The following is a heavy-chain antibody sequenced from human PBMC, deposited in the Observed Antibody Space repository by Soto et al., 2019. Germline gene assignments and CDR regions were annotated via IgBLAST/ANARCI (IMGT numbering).Heavy chain of an antibody. V-gene: IGHV1-46*01. J-gene: IGHJ4*02. CDR3: ARGGRVVVVTAAWDV. Sequence: QVQLVQSGAEVKKPGASVKVSCKASGDTFTDYYIHWVRQAPGQGLEWMGTVNPSGGHTTYAQHFLGRMTMARDTSTSTLYIELTSRTSENTAAYYCARGGRVVVVTAAWDVWGQGTLVTVSS. CDR2: VNPSGGHT. D-gene: IGHD2-21*02. CDR1: GDTFTDYY.